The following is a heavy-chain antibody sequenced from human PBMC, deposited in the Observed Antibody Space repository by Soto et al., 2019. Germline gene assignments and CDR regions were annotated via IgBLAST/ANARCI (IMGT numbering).Heavy chain of an antibody. Sequence: SVKVSCKASGFTFTSSAVQWVRQARGQRLEWIGWIVVGSGNTNYAQKFQERVTITRDMSTSTAYMELSSLRSEDTAVYYCAADRYCSGGSCNYYYGMVVWGQGTTVTVSS. D-gene: IGHD2-15*01. CDR2: IVVGSGNT. J-gene: IGHJ6*02. CDR3: AADRYCSGGSCNYYYGMVV. CDR1: GFTFTSSA. V-gene: IGHV1-58*01.